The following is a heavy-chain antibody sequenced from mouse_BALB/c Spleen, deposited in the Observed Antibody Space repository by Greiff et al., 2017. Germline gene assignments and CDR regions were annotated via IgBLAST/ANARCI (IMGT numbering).Heavy chain of an antibody. V-gene: IGHV5-12-2*01. CDR2: ISNGGGST. CDR1: GFTFSSYT. CDR3: ARDDYEFAY. J-gene: IGHJ3*01. D-gene: IGHD2-4*01. Sequence: EVKLQESGGGLVQPGGSLKLSCAASGFTFSSYTMSWVRQTPEKRLEWVAYISNGGGSTYYPDTVKGRFTISRDNAKNTLYLQMSSLKSEDTAMYYCARDDYEFAYWGQGTLVTVSA.